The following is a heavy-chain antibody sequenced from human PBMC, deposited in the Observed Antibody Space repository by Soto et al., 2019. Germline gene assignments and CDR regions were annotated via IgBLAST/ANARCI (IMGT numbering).Heavy chain of an antibody. Sequence: SETLSLTCTVSGGSISSYYWSWIRQPPGKGLEWIGYIYYSGSTNCNPSLKSRVTISVDTSKNQFSLKLSSVTAADTAVYYCARRYGVAFDIWGQGTMVT. D-gene: IGHD3-10*01. CDR2: IYYSGST. V-gene: IGHV4-59*08. J-gene: IGHJ3*02. CDR1: GGSISSYY. CDR3: ARRYGVAFDI.